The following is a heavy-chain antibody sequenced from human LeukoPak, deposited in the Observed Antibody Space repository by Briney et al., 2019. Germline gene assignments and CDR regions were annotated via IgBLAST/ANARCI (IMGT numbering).Heavy chain of an antibody. D-gene: IGHD3-22*01. Sequence: SETLSLLCTVSGDSISRSSYYWGWIRQPPGEGLEWIGRFYYSGSPYYNPSLKSRVTISVDTSKNQFSLNLSSVTAADTAVYYCARLYYDSSGYYQICYFDYWGQGTLVTVSS. CDR2: FYYSGSP. J-gene: IGHJ4*02. CDR3: ARLYYDSSGYYQICYFDY. CDR1: GDSISRSSYY. V-gene: IGHV4-39*01.